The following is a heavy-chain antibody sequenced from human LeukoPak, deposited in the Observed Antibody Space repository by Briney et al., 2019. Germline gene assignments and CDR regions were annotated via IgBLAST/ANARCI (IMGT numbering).Heavy chain of an antibody. J-gene: IGHJ5*02. CDR1: GFTFSSYA. Sequence: GGSLRLSCAASGFTFSSYAMSWVRQAPGKGLEWVSAISGSGGSTYHADSVKGRFTISRDNSKNTLYLQMNSLRAEDTAVYYCAKDLSSSSWPAWFDPWGQGTLVTVSS. D-gene: IGHD6-13*01. CDR3: AKDLSSSSWPAWFDP. CDR2: ISGSGGST. V-gene: IGHV3-23*01.